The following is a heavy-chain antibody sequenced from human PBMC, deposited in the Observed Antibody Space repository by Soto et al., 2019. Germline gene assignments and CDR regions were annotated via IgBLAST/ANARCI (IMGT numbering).Heavy chain of an antibody. V-gene: IGHV1-18*01. Sequence: QVPLVQSGAEVKKPGASVKVSCKASGYTFTSYGIGWVRQAPGQGLEWMGWISAYNGNTHYAHKLQGRVTMSTDTSTSTAYRELMSLSFDDTAVYYFAGRGIVGATNPFDYWGQGTLVTVSS. CDR3: AGRGIVGATNPFDY. CDR2: ISAYNGNT. CDR1: GYTFTSYG. D-gene: IGHD1-26*01. J-gene: IGHJ4*02.